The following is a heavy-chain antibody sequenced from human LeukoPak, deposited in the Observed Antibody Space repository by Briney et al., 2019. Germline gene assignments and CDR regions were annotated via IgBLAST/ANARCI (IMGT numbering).Heavy chain of an antibody. CDR1: GGSISSYY. J-gene: IGHJ4*02. CDR2: IYYSGST. D-gene: IGHD6-6*01. CDR3: ARSLVFIAARPSHFYFDY. V-gene: IGHV4-59*12. Sequence: PSETLSLTCTVSGGSISSYYWSWIRQPPGKGLEWIGYIYYSGSTNYNPSLKSRVTISVDTSKNQFSLQLNSVTPEDTAVYYCARSLVFIAARPSHFYFDYWGQGTLVTVSS.